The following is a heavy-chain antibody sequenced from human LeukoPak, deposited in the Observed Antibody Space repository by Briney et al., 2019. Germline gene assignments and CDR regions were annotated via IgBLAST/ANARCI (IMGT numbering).Heavy chain of an antibody. CDR2: IYWDDDK. CDR3: AHSGHSNGDYGLIFYY. D-gene: IGHD4-17*01. CDR1: GFSLSTSGVG. Sequence: SGPTLVKPTQTLTLTCTFSGFSLSTSGVGVGWVRQPPGKALEWLALIYWDDDKRYSPSLKSRLTITKDTSKNQVVLTMTNMDPVDTATYYCAHSGHSNGDYGLIFYYWGQGTLVTVSS. V-gene: IGHV2-5*02. J-gene: IGHJ4*02.